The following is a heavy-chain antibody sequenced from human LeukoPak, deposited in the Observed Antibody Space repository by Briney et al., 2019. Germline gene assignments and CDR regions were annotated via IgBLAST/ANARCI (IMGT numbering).Heavy chain of an antibody. J-gene: IGHJ3*02. D-gene: IGHD3-22*01. CDR2: ISSSSSYI. V-gene: IGHV3-21*01. Sequence: PGGSLRLSCAASGFTFSSYSMNWVRQAPGKGLEWVSSISSSSSYIYYADSVKGRFTISRDNAKNSLYLQMNSLRAEDTAVYYCARERMPNYDDRSWAFDIWGQGTMVTVSS. CDR1: GFTFSSYS. CDR3: ARERMPNYDDRSWAFDI.